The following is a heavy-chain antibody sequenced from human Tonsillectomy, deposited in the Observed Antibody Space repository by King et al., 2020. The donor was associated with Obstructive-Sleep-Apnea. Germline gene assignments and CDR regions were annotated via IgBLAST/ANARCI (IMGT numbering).Heavy chain of an antibody. D-gene: IGHD4-17*01. Sequence: VQLVESGGGLVQPGGSLRLSCAASGFTFSSDWMNWVRQAPGQGLEWGANIKQDVNEKYYVDAVQGRFSISRDNAKKSLYLQMNSLRAEDKAVYYCARSCRYGDYALNCWGQGTPVTVSS. V-gene: IGHV3-7*03. J-gene: IGHJ4*02. CDR2: IKQDVNEK. CDR3: ARSCRYGDYALNC. CDR1: GFTFSSDW.